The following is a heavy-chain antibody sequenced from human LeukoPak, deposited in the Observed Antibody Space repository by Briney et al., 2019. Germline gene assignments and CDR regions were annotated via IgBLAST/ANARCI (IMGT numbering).Heavy chain of an antibody. V-gene: IGHV3-7*05. CDR2: INQDGSEK. Sequence: PGGSLRLSCEASGFTFSSYWMHWVRQAPGKGLEWVANINQDGSEKYYVDSVKGRFTISRDNSKNTLYLQMNSLRAEDTAVYYCAKASGGSCYSSGRLDYWGQGTPVTVSS. D-gene: IGHD2-15*01. CDR3: AKASGGSCYSSGRLDY. J-gene: IGHJ4*02. CDR1: GFTFSSYW.